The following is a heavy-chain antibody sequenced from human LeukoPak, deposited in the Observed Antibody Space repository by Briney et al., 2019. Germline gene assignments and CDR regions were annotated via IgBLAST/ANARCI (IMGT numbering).Heavy chain of an antibody. CDR3: ATLGYYYDSSGYSPSFNY. CDR2: IKQDGSEK. D-gene: IGHD3-22*01. CDR1: GFTFSAFW. Sequence: GGSLRLSCAASGFTFSAFWMSWVRQAPGKGLEWVANIKQDGSEKYYVDFVKGRFTISRDNAKDSLYLHMNSLRAEDTAVYYCATLGYYYDSSGYSPSFNYWGQGTLVTVSS. J-gene: IGHJ4*02. V-gene: IGHV3-7*01.